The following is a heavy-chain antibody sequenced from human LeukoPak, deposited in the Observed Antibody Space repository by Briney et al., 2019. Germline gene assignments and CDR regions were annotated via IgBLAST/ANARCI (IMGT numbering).Heavy chain of an antibody. D-gene: IGHD2-15*01. Sequence: GGSLRLSCAASGFTFSDYSMHWVRQAPGKGLNWVAFIRYDGNNKYYADSVKGRFTISRDNSKNMLYLEMNSLSTEDTAEYYCAKVRYCSGVNCYPDDNWGQGTLVTVSS. V-gene: IGHV3-30*02. CDR2: IRYDGNNK. CDR3: AKVRYCSGVNCYPDDN. CDR1: GFTFSDYS. J-gene: IGHJ4*02.